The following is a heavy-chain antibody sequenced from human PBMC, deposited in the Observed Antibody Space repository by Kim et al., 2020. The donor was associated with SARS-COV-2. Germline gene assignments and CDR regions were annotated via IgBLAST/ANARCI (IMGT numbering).Heavy chain of an antibody. V-gene: IGHV4-4*02. CDR3: ARRSGTYIP. J-gene: IGHJ5*02. Sequence: NGNTNNHPSLKSRVTISLDKAKNQFSLNLTSVTAADTAVYYCARRSGTYIPWGQGTLVTVSS. CDR2: NGNT. D-gene: IGHD3-10*01.